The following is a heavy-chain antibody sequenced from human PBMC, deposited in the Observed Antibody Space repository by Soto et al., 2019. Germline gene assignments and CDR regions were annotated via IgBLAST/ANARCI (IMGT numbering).Heavy chain of an antibody. CDR1: GFTFSDYY. CDR2: ISSSGSSL. J-gene: IGHJ3*02. V-gene: IGHV3-11*01. CDR3: ARLSAHDAFDI. Sequence: GGSLRLSCAASGFTFSDYYMSWVRQAPGKGLEWVSYISSSGSSLYYADSVKGRFTISRDNAQNSPYLQMNRLRAEDTALYYCARLSAHDAFDIWGQGTMVTVS.